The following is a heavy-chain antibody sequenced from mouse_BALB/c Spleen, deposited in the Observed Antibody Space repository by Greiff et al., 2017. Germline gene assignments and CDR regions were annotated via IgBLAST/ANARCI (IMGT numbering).Heavy chain of an antibody. CDR3: ARHYYGYAWFAY. V-gene: IGHV3-2*02. Sequence: VQLQQSGPGLVKPSQSLSLTCTVTGYSITSDYAWNWIRQFPGNKLEWMGYISYSGSTSYNPSLKSRISITRDTSKNQFFLQLNSVTTEDTATYYCARHYYGYAWFAYWGQGTLVTVSA. J-gene: IGHJ3*01. CDR1: GYSITSDYA. CDR2: ISYSGST. D-gene: IGHD1-2*01.